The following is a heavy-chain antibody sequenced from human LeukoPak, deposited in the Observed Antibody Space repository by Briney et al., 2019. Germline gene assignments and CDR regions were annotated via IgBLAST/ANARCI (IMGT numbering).Heavy chain of an antibody. V-gene: IGHV1-8*03. D-gene: IGHD2-15*01. CDR1: GYTFTSYD. J-gene: IGHJ5*02. Sequence: ASVKVSCKASGYTFTSYDINWVRQATGQGLEWMGWMNPNSGNAGYAQKFQGRVTITRNTSISTAYMELSSLRSEDTAVYYCARGYCSGGSCYWFDPWGQGTLVTVSS. CDR2: MNPNSGNA. CDR3: ARGYCSGGSCYWFDP.